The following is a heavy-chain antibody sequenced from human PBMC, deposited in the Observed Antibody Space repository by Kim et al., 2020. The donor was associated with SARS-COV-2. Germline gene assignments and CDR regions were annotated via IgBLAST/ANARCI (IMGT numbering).Heavy chain of an antibody. V-gene: IGHV4-59*01. Sequence: SETLSLTCTVSGGSMRSYYWSWIRQPPGKGLEWIGYVYHNGSTNYRPSLKSRVTMLIYTSQNQFSLKLSSVTAADTAVYYCARVAHYDFWSGLEYYYYYYMDVWGKGTTVTVSS. CDR1: GGSMRSYY. J-gene: IGHJ6*03. CDR2: VYHNGST. D-gene: IGHD3-3*01. CDR3: ARVAHYDFWSGLEYYYYYYMDV.